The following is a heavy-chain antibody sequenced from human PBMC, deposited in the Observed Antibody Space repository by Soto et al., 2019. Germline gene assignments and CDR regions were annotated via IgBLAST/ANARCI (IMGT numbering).Heavy chain of an antibody. J-gene: IGHJ4*02. CDR3: IRGPRPSSVGTGAF. V-gene: IGHV3-74*01. Sequence: GGSLILCCAASGGVFNMYGVHWVRPVPGEGPEWVTRINDDGTRTDYADSAKGRFTISRDNAKDILYLQMNALRVDDTAVYYCIRGPRPSSVGTGAFWGQGTLVTVS. CDR1: GGVFNMYG. D-gene: IGHD3-10*01. CDR2: INDDGTRT.